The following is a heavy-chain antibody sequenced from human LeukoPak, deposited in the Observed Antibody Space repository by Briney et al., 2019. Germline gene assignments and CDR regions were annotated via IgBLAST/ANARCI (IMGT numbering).Heavy chain of an antibody. CDR2: IIPIFGTA. Sequence: VKVSFKASGGTFSIYAISWVRRAPGQGLEWMGGIIPIFGTANYAQKFQGRVTITADESTSTAYMELSSLRSEDTAVYYCARDGMSGSYLGVDYWGQGTLVTVSS. CDR1: GGTFSIYA. J-gene: IGHJ4*02. CDR3: ARDGMSGSYLGVDY. V-gene: IGHV1-69*01. D-gene: IGHD1-26*01.